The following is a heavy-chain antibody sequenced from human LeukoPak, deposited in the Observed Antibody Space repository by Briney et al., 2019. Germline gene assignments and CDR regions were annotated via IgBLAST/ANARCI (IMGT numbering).Heavy chain of an antibody. CDR2: IRYDGSNK. D-gene: IGHD3-10*01. Sequence: GGSLRLSCAASGFTFSSYGMHWVLQAPGKGLEWVAFIRYDGSNKYYADSVKGRFTISRDNSKNTLYLQMNSPRAEDTAVYYCAKLIPSGFGELLHLPFDYWGQGTLVTVSS. CDR3: AKLIPSGFGELLHLPFDY. CDR1: GFTFSSYG. J-gene: IGHJ4*02. V-gene: IGHV3-30*02.